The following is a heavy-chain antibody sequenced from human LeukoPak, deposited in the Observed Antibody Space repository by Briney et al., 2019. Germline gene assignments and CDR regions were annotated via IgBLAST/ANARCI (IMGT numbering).Heavy chain of an antibody. CDR3: ATEVGYYYDSSGYSL. Sequence: SETLSLTCTVSGGSISSSSYYWGWIRQPPGKGLEWIGSIYYRGSTYYNPSLKSRVTISVDTSKNQFSLKLSSVTAADTAVYYCATEVGYYYDSSGYSLWGQGTLVTVSS. V-gene: IGHV4-39*01. CDR1: GGSISSSSYY. D-gene: IGHD3-22*01. CDR2: IYYRGST. J-gene: IGHJ4*02.